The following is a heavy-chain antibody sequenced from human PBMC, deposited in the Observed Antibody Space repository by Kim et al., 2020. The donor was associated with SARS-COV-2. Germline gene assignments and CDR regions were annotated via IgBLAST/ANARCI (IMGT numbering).Heavy chain of an antibody. Sequence: TYAQKIPGRVTMTTDTATSTAYMELRSLRSADTAGYYCARGGYDSIGFDYWGQGTLVTVSS. V-gene: IGHV1-18*01. CDR3: ARGGYDSIGFDY. D-gene: IGHD3-22*01. J-gene: IGHJ4*02.